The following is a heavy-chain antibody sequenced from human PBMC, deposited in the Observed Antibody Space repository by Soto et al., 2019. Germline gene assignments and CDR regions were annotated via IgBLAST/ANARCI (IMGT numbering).Heavy chain of an antibody. CDR2: IIPIFDTA. Sequence: QVQLVQSGAEVKKPGSSVKVSCKASGGNFSSHAINWVRQAPGQGLEWMGGIIPIFDTAHYALKFLGRVTFTADESTTTVYMELSSLRSEDTAVYYCARRLPYYFDSSNYRDAFDIWGQGTMDTVSS. D-gene: IGHD3-22*01. CDR1: GGNFSSHA. J-gene: IGHJ3*02. CDR3: ARRLPYYFDSSNYRDAFDI. V-gene: IGHV1-69*01.